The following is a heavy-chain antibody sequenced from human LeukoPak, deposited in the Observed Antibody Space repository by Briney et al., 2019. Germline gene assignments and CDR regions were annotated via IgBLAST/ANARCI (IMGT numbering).Heavy chain of an antibody. Sequence: SETLSLTCTVSGVSISSSSYYWDWIRQPPGKGLEWIGSIYYSGCTYYNASLKSRVTIAVYTSKNQFSLRLSSVNAADTAVYYCARQYASGSYHDYWGQGALVTVSS. CDR3: ARQYASGSYHDY. CDR1: GVSISSSSYY. CDR2: IYYSGCT. J-gene: IGHJ4*02. V-gene: IGHV4-39*01. D-gene: IGHD3-10*01.